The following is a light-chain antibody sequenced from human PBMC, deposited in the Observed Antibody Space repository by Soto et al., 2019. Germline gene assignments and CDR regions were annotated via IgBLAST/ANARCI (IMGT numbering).Light chain of an antibody. CDR3: CSYAGGTTV. CDR2: EVT. CDR1: SSDVGSYNL. Sequence: QAASVSGSPGQSTSISCTGTSSDVGSYNLVSRYQQYPGKAPKLIISEVTKRPSGVSDRFSGSKSGNTASLTISGLQAEDEADYYCCSYAGGTTVFGTGTKLTVL. V-gene: IGLV2-23*02. J-gene: IGLJ1*01.